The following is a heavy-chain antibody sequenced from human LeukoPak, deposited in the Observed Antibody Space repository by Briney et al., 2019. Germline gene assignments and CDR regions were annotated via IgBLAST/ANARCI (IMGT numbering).Heavy chain of an antibody. CDR3: ARDRLRIAVAGTLVDY. J-gene: IGHJ4*02. Sequence: PGGSLRLSCAASGFTFSSYGMHWVRQAPGKGLEWGAVICYDGSNKYYADSVKGRFTISRDNSKNTLYLQMNSLRAEDTAVYYCARDRLRIAVAGTLVDYWGQGTLVTVSS. CDR2: ICYDGSNK. CDR1: GFTFSSYG. V-gene: IGHV3-33*01. D-gene: IGHD6-19*01.